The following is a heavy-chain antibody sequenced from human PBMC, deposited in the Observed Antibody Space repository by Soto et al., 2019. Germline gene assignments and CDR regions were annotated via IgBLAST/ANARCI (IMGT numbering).Heavy chain of an antibody. CDR2: ISSSSSYI. V-gene: IGHV3-21*01. Sequence: ESGGGLVKPGGSLRLSCAASGFTFSSYSMNWVRQAPGKGLEWVSSISSSSSYIYYADSVKGRFTISRDNAKNSLYLQMNSLRAEDTAVYYCASLSIAAAPIRYWGQGTLVTVSS. CDR3: ASLSIAAAPIRY. J-gene: IGHJ4*02. D-gene: IGHD6-6*01. CDR1: GFTFSSYS.